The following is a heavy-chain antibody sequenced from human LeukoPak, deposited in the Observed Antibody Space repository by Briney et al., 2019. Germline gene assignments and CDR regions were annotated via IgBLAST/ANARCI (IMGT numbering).Heavy chain of an antibody. CDR3: ARVVGIAAAGNAWYFDL. V-gene: IGHV4-4*02. D-gene: IGHD6-13*01. J-gene: IGHJ2*01. Sequence: SETLSLTCAVSGGSISSSNWWSWVRQPPGKGLEWIGEIYHSGSTNYNPSLKSRVTISVDKSKNQFSLKLSSVTAADTAVYYCARVVGIAAAGNAWYFDLWGRGTLVTVSS. CDR1: GGSISSSNW. CDR2: IYHSGST.